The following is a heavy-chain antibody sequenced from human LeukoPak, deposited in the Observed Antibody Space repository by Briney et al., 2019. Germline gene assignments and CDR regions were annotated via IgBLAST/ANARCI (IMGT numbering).Heavy chain of an antibody. CDR3: ARDLLDY. CDR1: GFTFSFYN. Sequence: GGSLSLSCAASGFTFSFYNMNWVRQAPGKGLEWVSYISRDSITTYYADSVKGRFTISRDNAKNSLYLQMNSLRDEDTAVYFRARDLLDYWGQGTLVTVSS. CDR2: ISRDSITT. J-gene: IGHJ4*02. V-gene: IGHV3-48*02.